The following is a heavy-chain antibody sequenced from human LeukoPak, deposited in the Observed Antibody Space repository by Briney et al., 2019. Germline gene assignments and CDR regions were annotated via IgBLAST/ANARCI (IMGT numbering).Heavy chain of an antibody. CDR3: ARETYYSSGNVYNRIDY. V-gene: IGHV1-18*01. J-gene: IGHJ4*02. CDR2: ISAYNGNT. D-gene: IGHD3-10*01. Sequence: GASVKVSCKASGYTFTIYGISWVRQAPGQGLEWMGWISAYNGNTNYAQRLQGRVTMTRDTSTSTVYMELRSLSSVTAADTAVYFCARETYYSSGNVYNRIDYWGQGTLVTVSS. CDR1: GYTFTIYG.